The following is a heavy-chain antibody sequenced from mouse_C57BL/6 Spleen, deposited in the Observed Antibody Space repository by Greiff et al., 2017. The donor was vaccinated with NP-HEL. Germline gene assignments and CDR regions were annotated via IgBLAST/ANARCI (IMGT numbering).Heavy chain of an antibody. J-gene: IGHJ4*01. Sequence: QVQLKESGAELVKPGASVKISCKASGYAFSSYWMNWVKQRPGKGLEWIGQIYPGDGDTNYNGKFKGKATLTADKSSSTAYMQLSSLTSEDSAVYFCARFRYYYAMDYWGQGTSVTVSS. CDR1: GYAFSSYW. V-gene: IGHV1-80*01. CDR2: IYPGDGDT. CDR3: ARFRYYYAMDY.